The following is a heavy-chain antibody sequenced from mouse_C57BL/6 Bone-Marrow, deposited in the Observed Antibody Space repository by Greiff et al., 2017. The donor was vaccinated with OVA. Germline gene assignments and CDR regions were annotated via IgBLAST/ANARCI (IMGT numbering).Heavy chain of an antibody. CDR1: GYTFTSYW. CDR3: AREVYDYYAMDY. V-gene: IGHV1-69*01. Sequence: VQLQQPGAELVMPGASVKLSCKASGYTFTSYWMHWVKQRPGQGLEWIGEIDPSDSYTNYTPKFKGKSTLTVDKSSSTAYLQLSSLTSEDSAVYYCAREVYDYYAMDYWGQGTSVTVSS. J-gene: IGHJ4*01. D-gene: IGHD2-3*01. CDR2: IDPSDSYT.